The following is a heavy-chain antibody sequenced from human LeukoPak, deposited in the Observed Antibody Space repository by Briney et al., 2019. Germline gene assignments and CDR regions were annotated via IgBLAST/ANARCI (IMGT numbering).Heavy chain of an antibody. CDR3: ARDLIGSYNWNDRGDY. J-gene: IGHJ4*02. V-gene: IGHV4-59*12. CDR1: GGSISSYY. CDR2: IYYSGST. Sequence: SETLSLTCTVSGGSISSYYWSWIRQPPGKGLEWIGYIYYSGSTNYNPSLKSRVTISVDTSKNQFSLKLSSVTAADTAVYYCARDLIGSYNWNDRGDYWGQGTLVTVSS. D-gene: IGHD1-20*01.